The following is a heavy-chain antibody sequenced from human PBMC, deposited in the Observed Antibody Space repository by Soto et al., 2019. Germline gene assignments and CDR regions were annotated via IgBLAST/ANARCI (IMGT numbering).Heavy chain of an antibody. D-gene: IGHD1-7*01. Sequence: QVQLAESGGGLVKPGGSLRLSCAASGFTFDNYYMSWIRQAPGKGLEWISYISSNDGTTYYADSLKGTFTISRDNDKNSLYLQMNSLRAEDTAVYYCAREINYSRYPRVIDFWGQGTLVTVSS. CDR1: GFTFDNYY. CDR3: AREINYSRYPRVIDF. V-gene: IGHV3-11*01. J-gene: IGHJ4*02. CDR2: ISSNDGTT.